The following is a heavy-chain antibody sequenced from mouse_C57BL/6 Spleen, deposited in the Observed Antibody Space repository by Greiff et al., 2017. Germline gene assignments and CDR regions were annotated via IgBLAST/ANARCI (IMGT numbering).Heavy chain of an antibody. V-gene: IGHV7-3*01. J-gene: IGHJ4*01. CDR1: GFTFTDYY. CDR3: ARRYDYDGVYYAMDY. D-gene: IGHD2-4*01. Sequence: EVQLVESGGGLVQPGGSLSLSCAASGFTFTDYYMSWVRQPPGKALEWLGFIRNKANGYTTEYSASVKGRFTISRDNSQSILYLQMNALRAEDSATYYCARRYDYDGVYYAMDYWGQGTSVTVSS. CDR2: IRNKANGYTT.